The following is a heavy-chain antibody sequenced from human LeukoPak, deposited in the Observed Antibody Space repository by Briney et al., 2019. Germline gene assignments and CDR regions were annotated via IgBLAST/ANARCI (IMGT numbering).Heavy chain of an antibody. V-gene: IGHV3-23*01. CDR1: GFTFSDHA. J-gene: IGHJ4*02. CDR2: ISGSGGST. Sequence: GGSLRLSCAASGFTFSDHAMSWVRQAPGKGLEWVSAISGSGGSTYYADSVKGRFTISRDNSKNTLYLQMNSLRAEDTAVYYCAKGMKQQLVPYYFDYWGQGTLVTVSS. CDR3: AKGMKQQLVPYYFDY. D-gene: IGHD6-13*01.